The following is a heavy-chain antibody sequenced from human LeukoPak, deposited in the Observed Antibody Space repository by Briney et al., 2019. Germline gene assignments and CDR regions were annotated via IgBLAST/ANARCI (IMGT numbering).Heavy chain of an antibody. CDR3: ARQGCGGDCYIQTYYYYYYMDV. D-gene: IGHD2-21*01. CDR1: GYSISSGYY. Sequence: SETLSLTCAVSGYSISSGYYWGWIRPPPGKGLEWIGSIYHSGSTYYNPSLKSRVTISVDTSKNQFSLKLSSVTAADTAVYYCARQGCGGDCYIQTYYYYYYMDVWGKGTTVTVSS. V-gene: IGHV4-38-2*01. J-gene: IGHJ6*03. CDR2: IYHSGST.